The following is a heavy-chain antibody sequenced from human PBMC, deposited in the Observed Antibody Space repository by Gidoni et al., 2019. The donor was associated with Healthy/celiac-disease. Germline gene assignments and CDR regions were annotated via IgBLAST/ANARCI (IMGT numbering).Heavy chain of an antibody. CDR3: AREEGYGSKAYYGMDV. J-gene: IGHJ6*02. CDR1: GFNFSSYS. Sequence: EVQLVESGGGLVKPGGSLRLSCAASGFNFSSYSMNWVRQAPGKGLEWVSSISSSSSYIYYAGSMKGRFTISRDNAKNSLYLQMNSLRAEDTAVYYCAREEGYGSKAYYGMDVWGQGTTVTVSS. V-gene: IGHV3-21*01. D-gene: IGHD2-2*01. CDR2: ISSSSSYI.